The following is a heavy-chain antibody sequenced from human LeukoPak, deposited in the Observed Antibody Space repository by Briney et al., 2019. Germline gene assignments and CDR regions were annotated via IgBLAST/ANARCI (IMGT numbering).Heavy chain of an antibody. D-gene: IGHD3-10*01. V-gene: IGHV4-30-2*01. Sequence: SETLSLTCAVSGGSVSSGGYSWSWIRQPPGKGLEWIGYIYHSGSTYYNPSLKSRVTISVDRSKNQFSLKLSSVTAADTAVYYCARAMVRGVIRNWGQGTLVTVSS. CDR2: IYHSGST. CDR1: GGSVSSGGYS. CDR3: ARAMVRGVIRN. J-gene: IGHJ4*02.